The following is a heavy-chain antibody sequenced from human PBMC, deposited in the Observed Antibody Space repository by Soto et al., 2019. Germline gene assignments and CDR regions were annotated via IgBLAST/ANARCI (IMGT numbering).Heavy chain of an antibody. CDR3: AKTLGYYDSSALGEFDY. Sequence: EVQLLESGGGLVQPGGSLRLSCAASGFTFSSYAMSWVRQAPGKGLEWVSAISGSGGSTYYADSVKGRFTISRDNSKNTLYLQMNSLRAEDTAVYYCAKTLGYYDSSALGEFDYWGQGTLVTVSS. D-gene: IGHD3-22*01. CDR1: GFTFSSYA. CDR2: ISGSGGST. V-gene: IGHV3-23*01. J-gene: IGHJ4*02.